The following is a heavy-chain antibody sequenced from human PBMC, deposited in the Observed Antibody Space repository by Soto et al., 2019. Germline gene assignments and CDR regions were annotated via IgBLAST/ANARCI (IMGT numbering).Heavy chain of an antibody. CDR1: GYSFTSYW. D-gene: IGHD6-6*01. CDR3: ARLSGSSPYYYYYYGMDV. CDR2: IYPGDSDT. V-gene: IGHV5-51*01. J-gene: IGHJ6*02. Sequence: GESLKISCKGSGYSFTSYWIGWVRQMPGKGLEWMGIIYPGDSDTRYSPSFQGQVTISADKSISTAYLQWSSLKASDTAMYYCARLSGSSPYYYYYYGMDVWGQGTKVTVSS.